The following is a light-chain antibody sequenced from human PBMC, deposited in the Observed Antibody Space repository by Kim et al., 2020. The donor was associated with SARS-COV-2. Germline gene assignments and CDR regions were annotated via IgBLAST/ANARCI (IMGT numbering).Light chain of an antibody. V-gene: IGLV6-57*04. CDR3: HSYDAANQV. CDR2: EDD. J-gene: IGLJ3*02. CDR1: SGSIADKH. Sequence: NFMLTQPHSVSESPGKTVTISCTRSSGSIADKHVQWHQQRPGSAPTTVIYEDDQRPSGVPDRFSGSIDTSSNSASLTISGLKTEDEAVYYCHSYDAANQVFGGGTQLTVL.